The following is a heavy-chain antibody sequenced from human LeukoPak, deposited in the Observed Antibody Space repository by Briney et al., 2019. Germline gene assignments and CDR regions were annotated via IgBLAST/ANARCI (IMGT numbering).Heavy chain of an antibody. CDR2: ISGGSEDT. Sequence: GGSLRLSCTASGFTFGGYAMSWVRQAPGKGLEWVSSISGGSEDTYYADSVKGRFTISRDNSKTTLYLQLNSLRAEDTAVYYCARTIAQYSNSWLYFYYGLDVWGQGTTVTVSS. CDR1: GFTFGGYA. V-gene: IGHV3-23*01. D-gene: IGHD6-13*01. CDR3: ARTIAQYSNSWLYFYYGLDV. J-gene: IGHJ6*02.